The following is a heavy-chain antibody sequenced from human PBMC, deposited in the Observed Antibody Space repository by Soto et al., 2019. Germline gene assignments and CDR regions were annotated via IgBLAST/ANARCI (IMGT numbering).Heavy chain of an antibody. CDR3: ARYDAFKAFDL. CDR1: GFTFNSYS. CDR2: ISSGSVYI. J-gene: IGHJ3*01. D-gene: IGHD1-1*01. V-gene: IGHV3-21*06. Sequence: GGSLRLSCAASGFTFNSYSVNWVRQAPGKGLEWVASISSGSVYIDFADSVRGRFTISRDDVTNSVSLQMDSLRVEDTGIYYCARYDAFKAFDLWGQGTMGTVSS.